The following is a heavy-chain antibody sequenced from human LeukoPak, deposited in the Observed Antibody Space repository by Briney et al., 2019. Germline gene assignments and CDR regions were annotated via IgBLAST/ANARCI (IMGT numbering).Heavy chain of an antibody. V-gene: IGHV7-4-1*02. CDR3: ARDKESSWYENHPYYFDY. CDR1: GYTFTSYA. CDR2: INTNTGNP. J-gene: IGHJ4*02. Sequence: GASVKVSCKASGYTFTSYAMNWVRQAPGQGLEWMGWINTNTGNPTYAQGFTGRFVFSLDTSVSTAYLQISSLKAEDTAVYYCARDKESSWYENHPYYFDYWGQGTLVTVSS. D-gene: IGHD6-13*01.